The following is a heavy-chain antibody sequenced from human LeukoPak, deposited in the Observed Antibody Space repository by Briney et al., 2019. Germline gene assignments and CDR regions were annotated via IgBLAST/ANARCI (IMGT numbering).Heavy chain of an antibody. CDR1: GFTVSSNY. CDR3: ARGVAAAGYYYYYYMDV. J-gene: IGHJ6*03. V-gene: IGHV3-53*01. D-gene: IGHD6-13*01. Sequence: GGSLRLSCAASGFTVSSNYMSWVRQAPGKGLEWVSVIYSSGSTYYADSVKGRFTISRDNSKNTLYLQMNSLRAEDTAVYYCARGVAAAGYYYYYYMDVWGKGTTVTISS. CDR2: IYSSGST.